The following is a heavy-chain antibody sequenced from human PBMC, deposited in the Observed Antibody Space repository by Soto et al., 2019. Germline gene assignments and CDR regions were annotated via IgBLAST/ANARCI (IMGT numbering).Heavy chain of an antibody. Sequence: QVQLVQSGAEVKKPGASVKVSCKASGYTFTSYGISWVRQAPGQGLERLGWISAYNGNTNYAQKLQGRVTMTTDTSTSTAYMARRSLRSDDTAVYYCERTGGLGEMATPKTFDYWGEGTMVTVSS. J-gene: IGHJ4*02. V-gene: IGHV1-18*04. D-gene: IGHD3-10*01. CDR3: ERTGGLGEMATPKTFDY. CDR2: ISAYNGNT. CDR1: GYTFTSYG.